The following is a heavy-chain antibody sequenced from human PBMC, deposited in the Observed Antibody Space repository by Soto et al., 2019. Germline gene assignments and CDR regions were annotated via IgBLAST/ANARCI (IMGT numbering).Heavy chain of an antibody. Sequence: GESLKISCKGSGYSFTSYWIGWVRQMPGKGLEWMGIIYPGDSDTRYSPSFQGKVTISAAKSISTAYLQWSRLKASDTAMYYCSRHIKDSSGWYYYYYMDVWGKGTTVTVSS. J-gene: IGHJ6*03. CDR2: IYPGDSDT. CDR3: SRHIKDSSGWYYYYYMDV. D-gene: IGHD6-19*01. V-gene: IGHV5-51*01. CDR1: GYSFTSYW.